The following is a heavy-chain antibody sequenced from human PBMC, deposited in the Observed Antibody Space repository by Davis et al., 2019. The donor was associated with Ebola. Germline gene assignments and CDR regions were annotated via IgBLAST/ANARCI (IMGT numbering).Heavy chain of an antibody. J-gene: IGHJ4*02. V-gene: IGHV3-74*01. CDR1: GFTFSRSW. CDR2: IHGDGNST. CDR3: ARDGHILDYFDY. Sequence: HTGGSLRLSCAASGFTFSRSWMHWVRQAPGKGLLWVSRIHGDGNSTSYADSVKGRFTISRDNAKNSLYLQMDSLRDEDTAVYYCARDGHILDYFDYWGQGTLVTVSS. D-gene: IGHD2-8*02.